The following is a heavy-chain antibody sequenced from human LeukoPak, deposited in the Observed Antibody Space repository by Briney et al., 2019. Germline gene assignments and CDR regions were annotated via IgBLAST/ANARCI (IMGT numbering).Heavy chain of an antibody. Sequence: SETLSLTCTVSGGSISSYYWSWIRQPPGKGLEWIGYIYYSGSTNYNPSLKSRVTISVDTSKNQFSLKLGSVTAADTAVYYCAREGRCMVRGNFDYWGQGTLVTVSS. CDR3: AREGRCMVRGNFDY. D-gene: IGHD3-10*01. J-gene: IGHJ4*02. CDR2: IYYSGST. CDR1: GGSISSYY. V-gene: IGHV4-59*01.